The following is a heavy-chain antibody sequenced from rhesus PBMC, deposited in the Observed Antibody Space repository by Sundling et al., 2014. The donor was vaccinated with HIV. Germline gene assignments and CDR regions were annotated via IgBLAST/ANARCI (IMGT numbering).Heavy chain of an antibody. V-gene: IGHV4S9*01. D-gene: IGHD6-13*01. J-gene: IGHJ4*01. Sequence: QVQLQESGPGLVKPSETLSLTCAVSGGSISDYYYWNWIRQPPGKGLEWIGNIFGDSGSTYYNPSLKSRVAVSKDSSKNQFFLRLSSVTAADTAVYYCASPWNSWSGFDYWGQGVLVTVSS. CDR3: ASPWNSWSGFDY. CDR2: IFGDSGST. CDR1: GGSISDYYY.